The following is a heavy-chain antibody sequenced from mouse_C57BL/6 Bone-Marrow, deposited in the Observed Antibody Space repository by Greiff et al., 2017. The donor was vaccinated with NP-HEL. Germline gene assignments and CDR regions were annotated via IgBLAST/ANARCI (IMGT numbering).Heavy chain of an antibody. CDR2: INPNNGGT. J-gene: IGHJ4*01. CDR1: GYTFTDYN. Sequence: EVQLQQSGPELVKPGASVKMSCKASGYTFTDYNMHWVKQSHGKSLEWIGYINPNNGGTSYNQKFKGKATLTVNKSSRTAYMELRSLTSEDSAVYYCARSRGFFYYAMDYWGQGTSVTVSS. CDR3: ARSRGFFYYAMDY. V-gene: IGHV1-22*01.